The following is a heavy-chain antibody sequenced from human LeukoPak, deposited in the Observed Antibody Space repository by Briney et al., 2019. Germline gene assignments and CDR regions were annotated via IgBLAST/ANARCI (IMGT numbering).Heavy chain of an antibody. J-gene: IGHJ3*01. V-gene: IGHV3-21*01. D-gene: IGHD3-22*01. Sequence: PGGSLRLSCAASGFNFSSYYMHWVRQAPGKGLEWVSSISTNGNYIYYTDSLKGRFTIARDNAKNSLYLQMHSLRTEDTAVYYCARGLAYYFDSSGSKDAFDLWGQGTFVTVS. CDR2: ISTNGNYI. CDR1: GFNFSSYY. CDR3: ARGLAYYFDSSGSKDAFDL.